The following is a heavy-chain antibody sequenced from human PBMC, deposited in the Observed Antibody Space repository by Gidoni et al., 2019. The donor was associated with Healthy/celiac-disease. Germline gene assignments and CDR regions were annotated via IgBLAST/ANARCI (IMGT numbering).Heavy chain of an antibody. CDR1: GFTFGCCA. V-gene: IGHV3-30-3*01. Sequence: QVQLVESGGGLVQPGRSLRLPCSASGFTFGCCAMQWVRQGPGKGLEWVAVISYDGSNKYYADSVKGRFTISRDNSKNTLYLQMNSLRAEDTAVYYCARGYSSGWYGSLDFDYWGQGTLVTVSS. J-gene: IGHJ4*02. CDR2: ISYDGSNK. CDR3: ARGYSSGWYGSLDFDY. D-gene: IGHD6-19*01.